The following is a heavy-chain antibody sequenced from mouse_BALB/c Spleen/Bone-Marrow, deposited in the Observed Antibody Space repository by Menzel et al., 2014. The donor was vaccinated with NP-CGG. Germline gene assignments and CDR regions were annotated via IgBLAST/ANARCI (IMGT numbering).Heavy chain of an antibody. J-gene: IGHJ2*01. D-gene: IGHD3-1*01. CDR3: TTLARNYFDY. V-gene: IGHV1-5*01. Sequence: EVQLQQSGTVLARPGASVKMSCKASGYTFTSYWMHWVKQRPGQGLEWIGTIYPGNSDTTYNQKFKGKAKLTAVTSTSTAYMELCSLTNEDSAVYYCTTLARNYFDYWGQGTTLTVSS. CDR2: IYPGNSDT. CDR1: GYTFTSYW.